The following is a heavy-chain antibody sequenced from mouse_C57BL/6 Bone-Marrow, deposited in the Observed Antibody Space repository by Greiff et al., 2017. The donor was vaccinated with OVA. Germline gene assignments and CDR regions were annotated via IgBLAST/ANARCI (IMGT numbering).Heavy chain of an antibody. V-gene: IGHV2-3*01. J-gene: IGHJ4*01. CDR2: IWGDGST. Sequence: VKLVESGPGLVAPSQSLSIPCTVSGFSFTSYGVSWVRQPPGQGLEWLGVIWGDGSTHYPSALISSLRISKDNSKSQVFLKLNSLQTDDTATYXCAEPSLLRWGYAMDYWGQGTSVTVSS. CDR3: AEPSLLRWGYAMDY. D-gene: IGHD1-2*01. CDR1: GFSFTSYG.